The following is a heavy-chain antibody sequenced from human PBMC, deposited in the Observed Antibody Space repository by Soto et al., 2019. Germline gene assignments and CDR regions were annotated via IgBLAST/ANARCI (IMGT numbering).Heavy chain of an antibody. D-gene: IGHD2-15*01. J-gene: IGHJ4*02. V-gene: IGHV3-74*01. CDR3: VRTSLVVAAATREDY. CDR1: GFTFSSYW. Sequence: EVQLVESGGGLVQPGGSLRLSCAASGFTFSSYWMHWVRQAPGKGLVWVSRINSDGSSTSYADSVKGRMTISRANAKNTLYLQMNSLRADDTAVYYCVRTSLVVAAATREDYWGQGTLVTVSS. CDR2: INSDGSST.